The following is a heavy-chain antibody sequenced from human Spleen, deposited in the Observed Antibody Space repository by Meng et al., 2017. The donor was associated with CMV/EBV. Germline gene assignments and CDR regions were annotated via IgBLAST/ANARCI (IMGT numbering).Heavy chain of an antibody. J-gene: IGHJ5*02. Sequence: CAGYGGSFSGYYWSWIRQPPGKGLEWIGEINHSGSTNYNPSLKSRVTISVDTSKNQFSLKLSSVTAADTAVYYCARGGLRRNWFDPWGQGTLVTVSS. CDR2: INHSGST. V-gene: IGHV4-34*01. CDR1: GGSFSGYY. D-gene: IGHD5-12*01. CDR3: ARGGLRRNWFDP.